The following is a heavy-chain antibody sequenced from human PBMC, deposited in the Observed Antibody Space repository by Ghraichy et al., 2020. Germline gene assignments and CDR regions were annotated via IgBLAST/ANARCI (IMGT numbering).Heavy chain of an antibody. CDR2: ISASGGTT. CDR1: GFTFSNYA. V-gene: IGHV3-23*01. Sequence: LSLTCAASGFTFSNYAVNWVRQAPGKGLQWVSVISASGGTTYYAEAVKGRFTISRDNSKNTLYLQMNSLRAEDTAIYYCATNYYDRSGYYFGAFDIWGQGTMVTVSS. J-gene: IGHJ3*02. CDR3: ATNYYDRSGYYFGAFDI. D-gene: IGHD3-22*01.